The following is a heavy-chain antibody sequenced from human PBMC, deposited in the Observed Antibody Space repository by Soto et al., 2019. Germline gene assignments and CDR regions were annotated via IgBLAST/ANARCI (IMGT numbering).Heavy chain of an antibody. CDR3: ARGHSTDCSNGVCSFFYNHEMDV. CDR1: GYTFTSYG. V-gene: IGHV1-2*06. D-gene: IGHD2-8*01. Sequence: ASVKVSCKASGYTFTSYGISWVRQAPGQGLEWLGRINPKSGGTSTAQKFQGRVTMTRDRSISTVYMELTRLRSDDTAVYFCARGHSTDCSNGVCSFFYNHEMDVWGQGTTVTVSS. CDR2: INPKSGGT. J-gene: IGHJ6*02.